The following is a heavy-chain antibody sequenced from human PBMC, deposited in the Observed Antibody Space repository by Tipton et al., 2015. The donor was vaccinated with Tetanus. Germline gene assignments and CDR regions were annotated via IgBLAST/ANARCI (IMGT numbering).Heavy chain of an antibody. D-gene: IGHD2-15*01. CDR3: ARDWSGGSCYYYGMGV. Sequence: SLRLSCAASGFTFSSYGMHWVRQAPGKGLEWVAVISYDGSNKYYADSVKGRFTISRDNSKNTLYLQMNSLRAEDTAVYYCARDWSGGSCYYYGMGVWGQGTTVTVSS. V-gene: IGHV3-30*03. CDR2: ISYDGSNK. CDR1: GFTFSSYG. J-gene: IGHJ6*02.